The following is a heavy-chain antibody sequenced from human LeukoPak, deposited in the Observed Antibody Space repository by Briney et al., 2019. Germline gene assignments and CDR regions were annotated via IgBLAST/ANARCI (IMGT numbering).Heavy chain of an antibody. Sequence: GGSLRLSCAASGFTVSSNYMSWVRQAPGKGLEWVSVIYSGGSTYYADSVKGRFTISRDNSKNALYLQMNSLRAEDTAVYYCAKVPIMDTAMVLYYYYGMDVWGQGTTVTVSS. D-gene: IGHD5-18*01. CDR3: AKVPIMDTAMVLYYYYGMDV. CDR2: IYSGGST. CDR1: GFTVSSNY. V-gene: IGHV3-53*01. J-gene: IGHJ6*02.